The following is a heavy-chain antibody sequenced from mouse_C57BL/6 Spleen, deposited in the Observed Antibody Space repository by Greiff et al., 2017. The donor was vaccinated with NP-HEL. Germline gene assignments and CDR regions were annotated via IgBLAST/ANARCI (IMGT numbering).Heavy chain of an antibody. CDR3: ARSPELYYAMDY. J-gene: IGHJ4*01. D-gene: IGHD4-1*01. V-gene: IGHV1-61*01. Sequence: QVQLQQPGAELVRPGSSVKLSCKASGYTFTSSWMDWVKQRPGQGLEWIGNIYPSDSETHYNQKFKDKATLTVDKSSSTAYMQLSSLTSEDSAVYYCARSPELYYAMDYWGQGTSVTVSS. CDR1: GYTFTSSW. CDR2: IYPSDSET.